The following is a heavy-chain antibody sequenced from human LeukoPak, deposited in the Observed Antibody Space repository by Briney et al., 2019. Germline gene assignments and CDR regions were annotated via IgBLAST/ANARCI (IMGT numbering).Heavy chain of an antibody. J-gene: IGHJ4*02. D-gene: IGHD6-6*01. CDR3: ARDNLGSSSDY. Sequence: SETLSLTCTVSGGSISSYYWSWIRQPAGKGLEWIGRIYSSGSTNYSPSLKSRVTMSVDTSKNQFSLELYSVTATDTAMYYCARDNLGSSSDYWGQGTLVTVSS. V-gene: IGHV4-4*07. CDR2: IYSSGST. CDR1: GGSISSYY.